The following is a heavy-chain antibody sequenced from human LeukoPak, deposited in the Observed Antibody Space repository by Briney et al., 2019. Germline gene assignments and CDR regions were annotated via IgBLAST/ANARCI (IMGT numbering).Heavy chain of an antibody. D-gene: IGHD3-22*01. CDR2: INTDGSST. CDR1: GFTFSSYW. J-gene: IGHJ3*02. Sequence: PGGSLRLSCAASGFTFSSYWMHWVRQAPGKGLVWVSRINTDGSSTSYADSVKGRFTISRDNSKNTLYLQMNSLRAEDTAVYYCARDQLYYYDSSGPWDAFDIWGQGTMVTVSS. CDR3: ARDQLYYYDSSGPWDAFDI. V-gene: IGHV3-74*01.